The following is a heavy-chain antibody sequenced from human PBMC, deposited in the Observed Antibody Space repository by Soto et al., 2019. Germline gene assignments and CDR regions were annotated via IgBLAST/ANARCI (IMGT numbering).Heavy chain of an antibody. CDR2: ISAYNGNT. V-gene: IGHV1-18*01. D-gene: IGHD3-9*01. J-gene: IGHJ4*02. CDR1: GYTFTSYG. CDR3: AINKGRYFDWPYFDY. Sequence: GASVKVSCKASGYTFTSYGISWVRQAPGQGLEWMGWISAYNGNTNYAQKLQGRVTMTTDTSTSTAYMELRSLRSDDTAVYYCAINKGRYFDWPYFDYWGQGTLVTVSS.